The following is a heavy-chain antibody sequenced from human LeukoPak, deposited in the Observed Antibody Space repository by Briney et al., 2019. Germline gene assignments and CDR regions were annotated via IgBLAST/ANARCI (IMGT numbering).Heavy chain of an antibody. D-gene: IGHD3-3*01. CDR2: ISGSGGST. V-gene: IGHV3-23*01. CDR1: GFTFSSYA. Sequence: GGSLRLSCAASGFTFSSYAMSWVRQAPGKGLEWVSAISGSGGSTYYADSVKGRFTISRDNSKNTLYLQMNSLRAEVTAVYYCAKDQVGFWSGYAYWGQGTLVTVSS. CDR3: AKDQVGFWSGYAY. J-gene: IGHJ4*02.